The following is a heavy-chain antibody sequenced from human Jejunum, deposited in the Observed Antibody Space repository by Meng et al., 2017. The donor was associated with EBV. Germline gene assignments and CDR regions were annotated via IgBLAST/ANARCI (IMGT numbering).Heavy chain of an antibody. Sequence: DPPVAWAVEMRKPGGSSKVSSKNSCLNFTSYCISWVVQAPGDEPEWMGWITVYNGNTNYAPRLQGRVTMITDISTSTAYMELRSLRSDDTAVYYCARDSSGYHAHDKVSDYWGQGTLVTVSS. CDR2: ITVYNGNT. V-gene: IGHV1-18*01. CDR3: ARDSSGYHAHDKVSDY. CDR1: CLNFTSYC. J-gene: IGHJ4*02. D-gene: IGHD2-15*01.